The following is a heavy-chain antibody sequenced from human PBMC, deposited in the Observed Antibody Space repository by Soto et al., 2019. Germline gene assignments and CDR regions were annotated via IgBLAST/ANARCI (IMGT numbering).Heavy chain of an antibody. CDR3: ARDLHDSSAYYFRSSSGY. J-gene: IGHJ4*02. D-gene: IGHD3-22*01. CDR2: ISTYTGHT. CDR1: GFTFVSYG. V-gene: IGHV1-18*01. Sequence: GGSMKGSCKGSGFTFVSYGISWVRQAPGQRVEWMGWISTYTGHTHYAQKFQGRVTMTTDTSASTAYMDLRSLRSDDTAVYYCARDLHDSSAYYFRSSSGYWGQGTLVTVSS.